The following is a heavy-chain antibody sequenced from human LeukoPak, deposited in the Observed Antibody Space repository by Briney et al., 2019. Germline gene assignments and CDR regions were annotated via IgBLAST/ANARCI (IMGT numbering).Heavy chain of an antibody. J-gene: IGHJ4*02. Sequence: GGSLRLSCAASGFTFSSYAMSWVRQAPGKGLEWVSAISGSGGSTYYADSVKGRFTISRDNSKNTLYLQMNSLRAEDTAVYYCAKALPDTAMVLPHYYDSSFFWDYWGQGTLVTVSS. D-gene: IGHD3-22*01. CDR1: GFTFSSYA. CDR2: ISGSGGST. CDR3: AKALPDTAMVLPHYYDSSFFWDY. V-gene: IGHV3-23*01.